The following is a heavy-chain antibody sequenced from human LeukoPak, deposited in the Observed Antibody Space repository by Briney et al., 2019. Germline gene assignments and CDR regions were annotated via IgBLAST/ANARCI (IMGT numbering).Heavy chain of an antibody. J-gene: IGHJ4*02. CDR3: ARVDEWELTNPYFDY. Sequence: GGSLRLSCAASGFTFSSYSMNWVRQAPGQGLEGVSSISSSTSYIYYADSVKGRFTISRDNAKNSVYLQMNSLRAEDTAVFYCARVDEWELTNPYFDYWGQGTLVTVSS. CDR2: ISSSTSYI. D-gene: IGHD1-26*01. CDR1: GFTFSSYS. V-gene: IGHV3-21*01.